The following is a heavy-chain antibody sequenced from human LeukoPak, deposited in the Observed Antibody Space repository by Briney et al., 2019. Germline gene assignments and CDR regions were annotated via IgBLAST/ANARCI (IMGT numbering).Heavy chain of an antibody. CDR3: TRVFYFLYGDYFDY. CDR1: GFTFSNAW. CDR2: IKSKTDGGTT. V-gene: IGHV3-15*01. J-gene: IGHJ4*02. Sequence: GGSLRLSCAASGFTFSNAWMSWVRQAPGKGLEWVGRIKSKTDGGTTDYAAPVKGRFTISRDDSKNTLYLQMNSLKTEDTAVYYCTRVFYFLYGDYFDYWGQGTLVTVSS. D-gene: IGHD4-17*01.